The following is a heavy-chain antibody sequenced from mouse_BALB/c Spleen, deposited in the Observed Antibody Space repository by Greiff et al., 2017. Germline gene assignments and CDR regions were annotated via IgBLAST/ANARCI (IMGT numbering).Heavy chain of an antibody. CDR1: GYSITSGYY. CDR3: ARQLGLRDYFDY. CDR2: ISYDGSN. V-gene: IGHV3-6*02. D-gene: IGHD3-1*01. J-gene: IGHJ2*01. Sequence: EVQLQQSGPGLVKPSQSLSLTCSVTGYSITSGYYWNWIRQFPGNKLEWMGYISYDGSNNYNPSLKNRISITRDTSKNQFFLKLNSVTTEDTATYYCARQLGLRDYFDYWGQGTTLTVSS.